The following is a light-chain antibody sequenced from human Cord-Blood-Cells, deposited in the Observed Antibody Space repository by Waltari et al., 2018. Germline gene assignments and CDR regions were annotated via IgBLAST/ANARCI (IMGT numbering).Light chain of an antibody. J-gene: IGLJ2*01. V-gene: IGLV3-19*01. CDR3: NSRDSSGNHVV. Sequence: SSELTQDPAVSVALGQTFRITCQGDSLRNYYASWYQEKPGQAPVLVIYGKNNRPSGIPDRFSGSSSGNTASLTITGAQAENEADYYCNSRDSSGNHVVFGGGTKLTVI. CDR1: SLRNYY. CDR2: GKN.